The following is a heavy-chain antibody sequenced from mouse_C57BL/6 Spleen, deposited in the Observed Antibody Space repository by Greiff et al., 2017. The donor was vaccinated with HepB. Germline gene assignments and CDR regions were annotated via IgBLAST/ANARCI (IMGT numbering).Heavy chain of an antibody. CDR3: ARSNGNYEGYYFDY. CDR1: GYTFTNYW. Sequence: QVQLQQSGAELVRPGTSVKMSCKASGYTFTNYWIGWAKQRPGHGLEWIGDIYPGGGYTNYNEKFKGKATLTADKSSSTAYMQFSSLTSEDSAIYYCARSNGNYEGYYFDYWGQGTTLTVSS. J-gene: IGHJ2*01. V-gene: IGHV1-63*01. CDR2: IYPGGGYT. D-gene: IGHD2-1*01.